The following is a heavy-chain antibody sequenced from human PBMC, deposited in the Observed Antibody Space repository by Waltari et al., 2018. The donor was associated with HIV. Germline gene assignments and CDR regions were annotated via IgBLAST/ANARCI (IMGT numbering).Heavy chain of an antibody. CDR1: GYTFTSYD. J-gene: IGHJ6*02. Sequence: QVQLVQSGAEVKKPGASVKVSCKASGYTFTSYDINWVRQATGQGREGMGWKNLNRDNTNYAQKFQGRVTMTRNTSISTAYMELSSLRSEDTAVYYCARGVRFLEWSYYNYGMDVWGQGTTVTVSS. CDR3: ARGVRFLEWSYYNYGMDV. V-gene: IGHV1-8*01. D-gene: IGHD3-3*01. CDR2: KNLNRDNT.